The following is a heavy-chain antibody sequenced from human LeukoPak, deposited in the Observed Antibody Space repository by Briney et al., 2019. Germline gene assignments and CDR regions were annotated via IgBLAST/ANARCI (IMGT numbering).Heavy chain of an antibody. J-gene: IGHJ4*02. CDR1: GGSISSSSYF. CDR2: IFYSGST. Sequence: SGTLSLTCTVSGGSISSSSYFWCWIRQPPGKGLEWIGSIFYSGSTYYNPSLNSRVTISIDTSKNQFSLRLSSVTAADTAVYYCARQMNTVTADYWGQGTLVTVSS. CDR3: ARQMNTVTADY. D-gene: IGHD4-17*01. V-gene: IGHV4-39*01.